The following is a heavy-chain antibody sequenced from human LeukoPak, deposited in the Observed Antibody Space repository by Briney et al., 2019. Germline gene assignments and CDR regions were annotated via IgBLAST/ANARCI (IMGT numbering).Heavy chain of an antibody. CDR1: GGSISTYY. CDR2: IYNTGST. CDR3: ARDPTTVTKGLDI. J-gene: IGHJ3*02. Sequence: SETLSLTCTVSGGSISTYYWNWIRQPPGKGLEWVGRIYNTGSTNYNPSLKSRVTISVDTSKNQFSLRLSSVTAADTAVYYCARDPTTVTKGLDIWGQGTMVTVSS. D-gene: IGHD4-17*01. V-gene: IGHV4-4*07.